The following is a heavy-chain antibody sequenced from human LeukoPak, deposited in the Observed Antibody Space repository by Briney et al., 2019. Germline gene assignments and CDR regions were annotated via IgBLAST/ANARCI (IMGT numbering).Heavy chain of an antibody. CDR1: GGSFSGYY. CDR2: INHSGST. V-gene: IGHV4-34*01. CDR3: ARADCGGDCYFGY. Sequence: PSETLSLTSAVYGGSFSGYYWSWIRQPPGKGLEWIGEINHSGSTNYNPSLKSRVTISVDTSKNQFSLKLSSVTAADTAVYYCARADCGGDCYFGYWGQGTLVTVSS. D-gene: IGHD2-21*02. J-gene: IGHJ4*02.